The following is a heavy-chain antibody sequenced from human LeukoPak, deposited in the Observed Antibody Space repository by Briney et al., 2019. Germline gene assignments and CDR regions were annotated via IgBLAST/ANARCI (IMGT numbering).Heavy chain of an antibody. V-gene: IGHV1-8*01. CDR1: GYTFTSYD. CDR2: MNPNSGNT. D-gene: IGHD4-17*01. Sequence: ASVKVSCKASGYTFTSYDINWVRQATGQGLEWMRWMNPNSGNTGYAQKFQGRVTMTRNTSISTADMALSSLRCEDTAVYYCAKEGIKNDYGDSGRNWFDAWGHGTLVTVSS. CDR3: AKEGIKNDYGDSGRNWFDA. J-gene: IGHJ5*01.